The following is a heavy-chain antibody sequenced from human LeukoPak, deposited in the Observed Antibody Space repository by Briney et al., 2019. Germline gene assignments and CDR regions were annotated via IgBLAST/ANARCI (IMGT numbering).Heavy chain of an antibody. V-gene: IGHV3-23*01. CDR3: AKHDPRRVVITNWFDP. J-gene: IGHJ5*02. D-gene: IGHD3-22*01. CDR1: GFTFSNSG. CDR2: ITGNDKTT. Sequence: GGSLRLSCAASGFTFSNSGMSWVRQAPGKGLEWVSAITGNDKTTYYADSVKGRFTISRGNSKNTLYLQMNSLRAEDTAVYYCAKHDPRRVVITNWFDPWGQGTLVTVSS.